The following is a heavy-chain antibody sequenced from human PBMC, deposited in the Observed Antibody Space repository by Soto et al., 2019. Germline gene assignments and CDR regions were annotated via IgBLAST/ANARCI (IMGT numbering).Heavy chain of an antibody. D-gene: IGHD6-13*01. Sequence: EVQLLESGGGLVQPGGSLRLSCEASGFPFSNYAMTWVRQAPGKGLEWASAISGRGDHTFYADPVKGRFTISRDNSKNTLFLQINSLRAEDTAIYYCAKGGPYSSSWYWLPSYWGQGTLVTVSS. CDR2: ISGRGDHT. J-gene: IGHJ4*02. CDR3: AKGGPYSSSWYWLPSY. CDR1: GFPFSNYA. V-gene: IGHV3-23*01.